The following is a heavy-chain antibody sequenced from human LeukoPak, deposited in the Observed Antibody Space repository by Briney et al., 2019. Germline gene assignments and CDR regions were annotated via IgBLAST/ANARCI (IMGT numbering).Heavy chain of an antibody. CDR1: GGSFRSSSYY. J-gene: IGHJ4*02. V-gene: IGHV4-39*01. CDR2: IYYYGRT. D-gene: IGHD4-17*01. Sequence: PSETLSLTCTVSGGSFRSSSYYWDWIRQPPGKGPEWLGSIYYYGRTEYNPALKSRATISVDTSKNHFSLTLRSVTAADTAIYYCARQPGDYLDYWGRGTLVTVSS. CDR3: ARQPGDYLDY.